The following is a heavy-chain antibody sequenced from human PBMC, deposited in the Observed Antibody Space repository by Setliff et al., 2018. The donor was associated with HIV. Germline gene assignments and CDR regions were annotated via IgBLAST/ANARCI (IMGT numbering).Heavy chain of an antibody. CDR3: ARDGLEGDMAGRQRTYAFGY. J-gene: IGHJ4*02. D-gene: IGHD2-15*01. CDR1: GFTFSSYS. Sequence: PGGSLRLSCAASGFTFSSYSMNWVRQAPGKGLEWVSYISSRGSTMFYADSVKGRFTISRDNAQKSLYLQMNSLRAEDTAVYYCARDGLEGDMAGRQRTYAFGYWGQGTLVTVSS. V-gene: IGHV3-48*01. CDR2: ISSRGSTM.